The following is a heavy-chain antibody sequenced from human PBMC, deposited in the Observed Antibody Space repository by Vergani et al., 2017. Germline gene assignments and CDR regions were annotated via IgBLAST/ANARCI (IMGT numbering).Heavy chain of an antibody. CDR2: INHSGST. CDR1: GGSFSGYY. V-gene: IGHV4-34*01. D-gene: IGHD2-2*01. Sequence: QVQLQQWGAGLLKPSETLSLTCAVYGGSFSGYYWSWIRQPPGKGREWIGEINHSGSTNYNPSLKRRVTISVDTSKNQFSLKLSSVTAADTAVYYVAEYCSSTSCYRAFDPWGQGTLVTVSS. J-gene: IGHJ5*02. CDR3: AEYCSSTSCYRAFDP.